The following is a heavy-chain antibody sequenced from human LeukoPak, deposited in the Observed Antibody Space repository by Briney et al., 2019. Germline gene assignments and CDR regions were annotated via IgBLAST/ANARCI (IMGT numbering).Heavy chain of an antibody. J-gene: IGHJ4*02. V-gene: IGHV3-53*01. CDR2: IYSGGST. CDR1: GFSVSANY. D-gene: IGHD5-24*01. CDR3: ARGGRDGYDYFDS. Sequence: GGSLRLSCATSGFSVSANYMTWVRQVPGKGLEWVSLIYSGGSTSYTDSVKGRLTISRDNSKNILYLQMNSLRAEDTAVYYCARGGRDGYDYFDSWGQGTLVTVSS.